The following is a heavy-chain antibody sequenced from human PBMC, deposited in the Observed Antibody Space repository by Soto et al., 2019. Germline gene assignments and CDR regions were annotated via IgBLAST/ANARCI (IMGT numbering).Heavy chain of an antibody. Sequence: GGSLRLSCAASGFTFSNYGMHWVRQAPGKGLEWVAAISDDGVSKYYAGSVQGRFTISRDNSESAVFLQMNSLRPDDTALYFCARAYYFGSGTSYTLYYWGQGTTVTVSS. CDR2: ISDDGVSK. CDR1: GFTFSNYG. J-gene: IGHJ6*02. V-gene: IGHV3-30*03. CDR3: ARAYYFGSGTSYTLYY. D-gene: IGHD3-10*01.